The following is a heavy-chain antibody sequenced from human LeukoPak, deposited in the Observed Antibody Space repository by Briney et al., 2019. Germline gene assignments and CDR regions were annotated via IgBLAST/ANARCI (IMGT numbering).Heavy chain of an antibody. D-gene: IGHD5-18*01. CDR3: ARGRGYSYVAFDI. V-gene: IGHV1-69*04. J-gene: IGHJ3*02. Sequence: SVKVSCKASGYTFTSYDINSVRQATGEGLEWVGRIIPILGIANYAQKFQGRVTISADKSTSTAYMELSSLRSEDTAVYYCARGRGYSYVAFDIWGQGTMVTVSS. CDR2: IIPILGIA. CDR1: GYTFTSYD.